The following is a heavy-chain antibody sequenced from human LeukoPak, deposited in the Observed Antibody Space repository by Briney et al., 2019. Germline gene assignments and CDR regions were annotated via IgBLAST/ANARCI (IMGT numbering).Heavy chain of an antibody. V-gene: IGHV3-7*01. Sequence: GGSLRLSCAASGFTFSSHWMNWVRQAPGKGLEWVANIKQDGSEKYYVDSVKSRFTISRGNAKNSLYLQMNSLRAEDTAVYYCARDHTVGQWPTHFDYWGQGTLVTVSS. CDR2: IKQDGSEK. CDR3: ARDHTVGQWPTHFDY. CDR1: GFTFSSHW. J-gene: IGHJ4*02. D-gene: IGHD6-19*01.